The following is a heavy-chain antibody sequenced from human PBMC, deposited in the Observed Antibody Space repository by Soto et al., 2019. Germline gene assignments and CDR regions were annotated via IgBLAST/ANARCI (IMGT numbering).Heavy chain of an antibody. CDR1: GGTFSSYA. V-gene: IGHV1-69*13. D-gene: IGHD6-6*01. CDR3: ARDVVRAARYYYGMDV. Sequence: SVKVSCKASGGTFSSYAISWVRQAPGQGLEWMGGIIPIFGTANYAQKFQRRVTITADESTSTAYMELSSLRSEDTAVYYCARDVVRAARYYYGMDVWGQGTTVTVSS. CDR2: IIPIFGTA. J-gene: IGHJ6*02.